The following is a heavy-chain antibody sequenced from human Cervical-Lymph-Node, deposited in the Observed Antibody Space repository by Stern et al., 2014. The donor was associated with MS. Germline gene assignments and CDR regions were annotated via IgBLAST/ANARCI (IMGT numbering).Heavy chain of an antibody. CDR3: ARGPNRQEYSRSSRDDAAFDY. V-gene: IGHV4-31*03. CDR1: GGSISSGGYY. J-gene: IGHJ4*02. D-gene: IGHD6-6*01. Sequence: QVQLQESGPGLVKPSQTLSLTCTVSGGSISSGGYYWSWIRQHPWKGLVWIGHIDYSGSTYYSPSLKSRLTISVDTSENQFSLNLRSVTVADTAVYYGARGPNRQEYSRSSRDDAAFDYWGQGILVTVSS. CDR2: IDYSGST.